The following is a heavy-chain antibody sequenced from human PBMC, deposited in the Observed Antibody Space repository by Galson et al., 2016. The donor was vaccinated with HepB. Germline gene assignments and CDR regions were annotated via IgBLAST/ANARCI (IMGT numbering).Heavy chain of an antibody. Sequence: SETLSLTCAVSGGSISTSNWWSWVRQPPGKGLEWIGEIYHSGSTNYNPSLKSRVTISIDKSKNQFSLKLSSVTAADTAVYYCTRDNDFWSGYDYGMDVWGQGTTVTVSS. D-gene: IGHD3-3*01. CDR3: TRDNDFWSGYDYGMDV. CDR1: GGSISTSNW. V-gene: IGHV4-4*02. J-gene: IGHJ6*02. CDR2: IYHSGST.